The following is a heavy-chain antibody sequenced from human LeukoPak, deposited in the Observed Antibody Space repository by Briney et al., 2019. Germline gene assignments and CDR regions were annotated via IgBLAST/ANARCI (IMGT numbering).Heavy chain of an antibody. CDR3: ARSLARTHSSSRMEGFDP. J-gene: IGHJ5*02. CDR1: GYTFTGYY. V-gene: IGHV1-2*02. CDR2: INPNSGGT. D-gene: IGHD6-13*01. Sequence: ASVKVSCKASGYTFTGYYMHWVRQAPGQGLEWMGWINPNSGGTNYAQKFQGRVTMTRDTSISTAYMELSRLRSDDTAVYYCARSLARTHSSSRMEGFDPWGQGTLVTVSS.